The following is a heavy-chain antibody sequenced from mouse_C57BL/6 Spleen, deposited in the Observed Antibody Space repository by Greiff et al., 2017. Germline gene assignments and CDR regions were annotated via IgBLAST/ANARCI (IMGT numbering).Heavy chain of an antibody. D-gene: IGHD4-1*01. Sequence: VKLVESGPGLVAPSQSLSITCTVSGFSLTSYGVSWVRQPPGKGLEWLGVILGDGCTTNHSALITILSISKDNSKSQDFLKLNSLETDDTATYYCAKPSWGYDARDYWGQGTSVTVSS. CDR3: AKPSWGYDARDY. J-gene: IGHJ4*01. CDR2: ILGDGCT. V-gene: IGHV2-3*01. CDR1: GFSLTSYG.